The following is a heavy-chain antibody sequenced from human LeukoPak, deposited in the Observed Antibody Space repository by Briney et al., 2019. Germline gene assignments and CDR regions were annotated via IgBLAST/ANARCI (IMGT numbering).Heavy chain of an antibody. CDR3: ARFTNCGGDCHSLEY. CDR1: GGSISGYF. J-gene: IGHJ4*02. V-gene: IGHV4-59*01. Sequence: SETLSLTCTVSGGSISGYFWSWIRQPPGEGLEYIGYIFHSGNTNYSPSLRSRVTMSVDTTKNQFSLMLTSVTAADTAVYYCARFTNCGGDCHSLEYWGQGTLVTVSS. D-gene: IGHD2-21*02. CDR2: IFHSGNT.